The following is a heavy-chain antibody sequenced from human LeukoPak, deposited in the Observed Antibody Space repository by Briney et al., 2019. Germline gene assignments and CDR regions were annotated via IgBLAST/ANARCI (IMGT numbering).Heavy chain of an antibody. CDR3: AREKGDTAMDAIMLPDY. J-gene: IGHJ4*02. CDR1: GFTFSSYA. D-gene: IGHD5-18*01. CDR2: MSYDGSNK. V-gene: IGHV3-30-3*01. Sequence: GGSLRLSCAASGFTFSSYAMHWVRQAPGKGLEWVAVMSYDGSNKYYADSVKGRFTISRDNSKNTLYLQMSSLRAEDTAVYYCAREKGDTAMDAIMLPDYWGQGTLVTVSS.